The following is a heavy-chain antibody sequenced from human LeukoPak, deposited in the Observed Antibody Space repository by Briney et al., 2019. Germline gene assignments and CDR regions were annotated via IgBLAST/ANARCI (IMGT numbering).Heavy chain of an antibody. CDR1: GFTFSSYA. J-gene: IGHJ4*02. CDR2: ISGSGGST. V-gene: IGHV3-23*01. CDR3: AKEQGSSGYFDY. Sequence: GGSLRLSCAASGFTFSSYAMSWVRQAPGKGLEWVSAISGSGGSTYYADSVKGRFTISRDNSKSMLYLQMNSLRAEDTAVYYCAKEQGSSGYFDYWGQGTLVTVSS. D-gene: IGHD6-6*01.